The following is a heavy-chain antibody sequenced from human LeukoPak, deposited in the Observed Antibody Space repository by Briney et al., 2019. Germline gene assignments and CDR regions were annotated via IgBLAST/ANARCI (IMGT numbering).Heavy chain of an antibody. Sequence: GGSLRLSCVASGFTFSSYEMNWVRQAPGKGLEWVSYISSSGSTIYYADSVKGRFTISRDNAKNSLYLQMNSLRAEDTAVYYCARGGVEMATIIYYYYYMDVWGKGTTVTISS. CDR1: GFTFSSYE. J-gene: IGHJ6*03. CDR3: ARGGVEMATIIYYYYYMDV. CDR2: ISSSGSTI. V-gene: IGHV3-48*03. D-gene: IGHD5-24*01.